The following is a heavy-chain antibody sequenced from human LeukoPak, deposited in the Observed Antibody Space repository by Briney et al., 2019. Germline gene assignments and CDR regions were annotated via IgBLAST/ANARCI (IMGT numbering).Heavy chain of an antibody. J-gene: IGHJ6*02. CDR3: ARVGCSSTSCQYGMDV. V-gene: IGHV3-21*01. CDR1: GFTFSSYS. D-gene: IGHD2-2*01. Sequence: GGSLRLSCAASGFTFSSYSMNWVRQAPGKGLEWVSSISSSSSYIYYADSVKGRFTISRDNAKNSLYLQMNSLRAEDTAVYYCARVGCSSTSCQYGMDVCGQGTTVTVSS. CDR2: ISSSSSYI.